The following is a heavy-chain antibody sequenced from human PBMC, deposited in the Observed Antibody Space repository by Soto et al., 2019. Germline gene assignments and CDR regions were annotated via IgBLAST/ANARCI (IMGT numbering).Heavy chain of an antibody. CDR3: AKDTAYAMDV. Sequence: GGSLRLSCAASGFDFSNSLIHWVRQGPGKGLVWVSHINSDGSGTTYADSVKGRFTISRDNAKNTVYLQMNSLRAEDTAVYYCAKDTAYAMDVWGQGTTVTVSS. V-gene: IGHV3-74*01. J-gene: IGHJ6*02. D-gene: IGHD2-15*01. CDR2: INSDGSGT. CDR1: GFDFSNSL.